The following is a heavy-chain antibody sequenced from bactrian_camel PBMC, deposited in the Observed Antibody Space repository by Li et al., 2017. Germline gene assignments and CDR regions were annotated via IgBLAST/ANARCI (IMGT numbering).Heavy chain of an antibody. CDR2: VYTLGGST. D-gene: IGHD5*01. V-gene: IGHV3S54*01. CDR3: VADRRVGCTEKSEGDYLY. Sequence: HVQLVESGGGSVQPGGSLRLSCGASGHTYSSNCMGWFRQAPGKEREGIARVYTLGGSTIYADSVKGRFTMSRDSAKNTWYLQMNSLNGDDTAMYYCVADRRVGCTEKSEGDYLYRGQGTQVTVS. CDR1: GHTYSSNC. J-gene: IGHJ4*01.